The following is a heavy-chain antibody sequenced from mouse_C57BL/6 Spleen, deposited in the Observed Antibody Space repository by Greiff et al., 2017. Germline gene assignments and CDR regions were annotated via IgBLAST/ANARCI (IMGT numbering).Heavy chain of an antibody. V-gene: IGHV1-80*01. Sequence: QVQLQQSGAELVKPGASVKISCKASGYAFSSYWMNWVKQRPGKGLEWIGQIYPGDGDTNYNGKFKGKATLTADKSSSTAYMQLSSLTSEDSAVYFCARNYDYVHYFDYWGQGTTLTVSS. D-gene: IGHD2-4*01. CDR1: GYAFSSYW. J-gene: IGHJ2*01. CDR3: ARNYDYVHYFDY. CDR2: IYPGDGDT.